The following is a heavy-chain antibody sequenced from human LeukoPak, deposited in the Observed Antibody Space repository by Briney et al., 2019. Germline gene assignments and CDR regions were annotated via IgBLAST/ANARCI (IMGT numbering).Heavy chain of an antibody. Sequence: PGGSLRLSCAASGFTFDDYAMHWVRQAPGKGLEWVSGISWNSGSIGYADSVKGRFTISRDNAKNTLYLQMNSLRAEDTAVYYCAKDAKSRDPTLRFLEWLPSYYYYMDVWGKGTTVTVSS. V-gene: IGHV3-9*01. D-gene: IGHD3-3*01. CDR2: ISWNSGSI. J-gene: IGHJ6*03. CDR3: AKDAKSRDPTLRFLEWLPSYYYYMDV. CDR1: GFTFDDYA.